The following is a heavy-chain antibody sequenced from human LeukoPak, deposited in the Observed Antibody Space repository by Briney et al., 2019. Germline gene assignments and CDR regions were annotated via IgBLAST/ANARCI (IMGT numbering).Heavy chain of an antibody. CDR3: ARDRDGYNRFDY. CDR2: IYYSGST. V-gene: IGHV4-59*01. D-gene: IGHD5-24*01. J-gene: IGHJ4*02. Sequence: SETLSLTCTVSGGSISIYYWSWIRQPPGKGLEWIGYIYYSGSTSYNPSLKSRVTISVDTSKNQFSLKLSSVTAADTAVYYCARDRDGYNRFDYWGQGTLVTVSS. CDR1: GGSISIYY.